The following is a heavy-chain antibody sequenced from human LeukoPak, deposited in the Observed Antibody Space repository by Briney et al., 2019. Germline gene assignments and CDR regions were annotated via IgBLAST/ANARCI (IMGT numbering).Heavy chain of an antibody. CDR2: ISNSGEST. CDR1: GFTFSSYA. CDR3: AKGAMVRGVLDY. Sequence: PGGSLRLSCAASGFTFSSYAMNWVRQAPGKGLEWVSTISNSGESTYYADSVKGRFTISRDNSKNTLFLQMNSLRAEGTAVYYCAKGAMVRGVLDYWGQGTLVTVSS. V-gene: IGHV3-23*01. D-gene: IGHD3-10*01. J-gene: IGHJ4*02.